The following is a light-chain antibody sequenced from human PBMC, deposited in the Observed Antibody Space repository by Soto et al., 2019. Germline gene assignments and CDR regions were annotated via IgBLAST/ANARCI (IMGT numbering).Light chain of an antibody. CDR2: DAS. CDR3: QQRSNWPIT. J-gene: IGKJ5*01. CDR1: QSVSSY. V-gene: IGKV3-11*01. Sequence: EIVLTQSPAPLSLSPGERATLSCRASQSVSSYLAWYQQKPGPAPRLLIYDASNRATGIPARFSGSGSGTDFTLTISSLEPEEFAVYYCQQRSNWPITFGQGTR.